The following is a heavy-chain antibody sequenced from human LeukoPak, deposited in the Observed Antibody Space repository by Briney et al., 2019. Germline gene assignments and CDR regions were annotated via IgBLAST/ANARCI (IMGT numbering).Heavy chain of an antibody. Sequence: SGTLSLTCAVSGGSISSSNWWSWVRQPPGKGLEWIGEIYHSGSTNYNPSLKSRVTISVDTSKNQFSLKLSSVTAADTAVYYCARHTYYYGSGSYAGAFDIWGQGTMVTVSS. CDR3: ARHTYYYGSGSYAGAFDI. D-gene: IGHD3-10*01. V-gene: IGHV4-4*02. CDR1: GGSISSSNW. J-gene: IGHJ3*02. CDR2: IYHSGST.